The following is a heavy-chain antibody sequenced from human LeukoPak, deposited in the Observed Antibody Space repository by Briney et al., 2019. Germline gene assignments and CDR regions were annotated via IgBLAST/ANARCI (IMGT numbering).Heavy chain of an antibody. Sequence: ASVKVSCKASGYTFSRYYIHWVRQAPGQGLEWMGKMNPSGGTTTYAQKFQGRVTVTRDTPTSTVYMEMSSLRPEDTAVYYCAREESGGLFDYWGQGTLFTVSS. CDR2: MNPSGGTT. V-gene: IGHV1-46*01. CDR1: GYTFSRYY. J-gene: IGHJ4*02. CDR3: AREESGGLFDY. D-gene: IGHD3-16*01.